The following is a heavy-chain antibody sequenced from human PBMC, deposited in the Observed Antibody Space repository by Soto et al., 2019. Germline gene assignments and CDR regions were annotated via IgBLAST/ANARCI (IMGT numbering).Heavy chain of an antibody. CDR1: GFTVSSNY. Sequence: GGSLRLSCAASGFTVSSNYMSWVRQAPGKGLEWVSVIYSGGSTYYADAVKGRFTISRDNSKSTLYLQMNSLRAEDTAVYYCGKGRSYYYYYGMDVWGQGTTVTVSS. CDR2: IYSGGST. CDR3: GKGRSYYYYYGMDV. V-gene: IGHV3-53*01. J-gene: IGHJ6*02. D-gene: IGHD1-26*01.